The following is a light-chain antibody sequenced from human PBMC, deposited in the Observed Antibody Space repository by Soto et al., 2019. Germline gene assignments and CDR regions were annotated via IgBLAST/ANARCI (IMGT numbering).Light chain of an antibody. CDR2: EVS. CDR3: SSYASTNTLG. J-gene: IGLJ1*01. V-gene: IGLV2-14*03. CDR1: SSDVGGYNF. Sequence: QSALTQPASVSGSPGQSITISCTGTSSDVGGYNFVSWYQQHPGKAPQLMIYEVSNRPSGVSNRFSGSKSDNTASLTISGLQAGDEADYYCSSYASTNTLGFGTGTKVTVL.